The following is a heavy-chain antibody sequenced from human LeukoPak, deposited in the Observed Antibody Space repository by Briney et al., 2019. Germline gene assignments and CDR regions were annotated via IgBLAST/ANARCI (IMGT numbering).Heavy chain of an antibody. D-gene: IGHD1-26*01. J-gene: IGHJ3*02. CDR1: GYTFTSYA. V-gene: IGHV1-69*04. Sequence: GASVKVSCKASGYTFTSYAISWVRQAPGQGLEWMGRIIPILGIANYAQKFQGRVTITADKSTSTAYMELSSLRSEDTAVYYCAINSGSYYGDAFDIWGQGTMVTVSS. CDR3: AINSGSYYGDAFDI. CDR2: IIPILGIA.